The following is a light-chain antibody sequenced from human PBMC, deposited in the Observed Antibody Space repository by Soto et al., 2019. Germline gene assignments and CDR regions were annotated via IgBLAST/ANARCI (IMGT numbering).Light chain of an antibody. Sequence: LTQPPSASGSPGQSVTISCTGTSSDIGAYIYVSWYQQHPGKAPKLMIYDVSKRPSGVPDRFSGSKSGNTASLTISGLQAEDEADYYCCSYAGSYYVFGTGTKVTVL. CDR1: SSDIGAYIY. V-gene: IGLV2-8*01. CDR3: CSYAGSYYV. CDR2: DVS. J-gene: IGLJ1*01.